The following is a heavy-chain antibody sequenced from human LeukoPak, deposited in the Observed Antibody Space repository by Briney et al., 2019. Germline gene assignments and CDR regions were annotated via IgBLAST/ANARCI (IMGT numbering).Heavy chain of an antibody. Sequence: SETLSLTCTVSGGSISSYYWSWIRQPPGKGLEWIGEINHSGSTNYNPSLKSRVTISVDTSKNQFSLKLSSVTAADTAVYYCARRYSSGWYSYWGQGTLVTVSS. CDR3: ARRYSSGWYSY. CDR1: GGSISSYY. D-gene: IGHD6-19*01. V-gene: IGHV4-34*01. CDR2: INHSGST. J-gene: IGHJ4*02.